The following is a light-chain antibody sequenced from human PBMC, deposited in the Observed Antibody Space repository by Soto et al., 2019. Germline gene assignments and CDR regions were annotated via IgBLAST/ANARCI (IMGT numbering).Light chain of an antibody. Sequence: EVVLTQSPGTLCLSPGERATLSCRVSQSLNSNYLAWYQQKPGQAPRLLIYGASNRATGIPDRFSGSGSGTDFALTISRLEPEDFAVYYCQQYGTSSITFGQGTRLEI. CDR1: QSLNSNY. V-gene: IGKV3-20*01. J-gene: IGKJ5*01. CDR2: GAS. CDR3: QQYGTSSIT.